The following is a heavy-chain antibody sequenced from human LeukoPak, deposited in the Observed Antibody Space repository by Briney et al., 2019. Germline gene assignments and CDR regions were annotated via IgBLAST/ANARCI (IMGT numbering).Heavy chain of an antibody. J-gene: IGHJ4*02. CDR3: ARSDY. V-gene: IGHV1-46*01. CDR2: VNPNDGST. Sequence: VASVKVSCKASGYTFINYYMHWVRRAPGQGLEWMGIVNPNDGSTSYAQKFQGRVTMTRETSTSTVYMELNSLRAEDTAVYYCARSDYWGQGTLVIVSS. CDR1: GYTFINYY.